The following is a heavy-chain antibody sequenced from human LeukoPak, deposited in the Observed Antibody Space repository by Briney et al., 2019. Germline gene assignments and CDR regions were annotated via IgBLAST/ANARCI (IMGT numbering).Heavy chain of an antibody. Sequence: SGGSLRLSCVGSGFTFSNSWMHWVRQAPGKGLEWVANIQQDGSATHYVDSVKGRFTISRDNARKSLYLQMHSLRAEDTAVYYCAKERKLLPFDCWGQGTLVTVSS. D-gene: IGHD4-23*01. CDR1: GFTFSNSW. V-gene: IGHV3-7*01. CDR3: AKERKLLPFDC. J-gene: IGHJ4*02. CDR2: IQQDGSAT.